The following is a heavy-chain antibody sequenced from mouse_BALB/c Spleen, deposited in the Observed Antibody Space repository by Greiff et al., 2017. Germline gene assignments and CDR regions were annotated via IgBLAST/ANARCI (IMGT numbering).Heavy chain of an antibody. CDR3: ARDEGVLRSTY. J-gene: IGHJ3*01. V-gene: IGHV5-6-3*01. D-gene: IGHD1-1*01. CDR1: GFTFSSYG. Sequence: DVMLVESGGGLVQPGGSLKLSCAASGFTFSSYGMSWVRQTPDKRLELVATINSNGGSTYYPDSVKGRFTISRDNAKNTLYLQMSSLKSEDTAMYYCARDEGVLRSTYWGQGTLVTVSA. CDR2: INSNGGST.